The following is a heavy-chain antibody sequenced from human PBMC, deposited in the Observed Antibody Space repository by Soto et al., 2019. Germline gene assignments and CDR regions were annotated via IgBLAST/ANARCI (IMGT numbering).Heavy chain of an antibody. D-gene: IGHD6-13*01. J-gene: IGHJ4*02. Sequence: GGSLRLSCAASGFTFSSYAMSWVRQAPGKGLEWVSAISGSGGSTYYADSVKGRFTISRDNSKNTLYLQMNSLRAEDTALFYCAKDFVRAAAGTIPHFFDYWGQGTLFTVSS. V-gene: IGHV3-23*01. CDR3: AKDFVRAAAGTIPHFFDY. CDR2: ISGSGGST. CDR1: GFTFSSYA.